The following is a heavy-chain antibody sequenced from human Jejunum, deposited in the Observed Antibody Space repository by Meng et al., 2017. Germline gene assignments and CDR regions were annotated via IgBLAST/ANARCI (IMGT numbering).Heavy chain of an antibody. J-gene: IGHJ4*02. D-gene: IGHD1-26*01. V-gene: IGHV3-74*01. CDR3: ARVQLGATTLDF. CDR1: GFTFTNYW. CDR2: LNSDGSDT. Sequence: GESLKISCAASGFTFTNYWMHWVRQGPGKGLVWVSVLNSDGSDTRYADSVKGRFTISRDNAKNTVYLQMDSLGGEDTGVYFCARVQLGATTLDFWGQGTLVTVSS.